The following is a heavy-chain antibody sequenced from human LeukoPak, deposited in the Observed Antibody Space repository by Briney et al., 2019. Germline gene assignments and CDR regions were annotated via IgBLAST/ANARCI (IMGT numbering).Heavy chain of an antibody. V-gene: IGHV3-23*01. Sequence: GGSLRLSCAAPGFTFSSYGMSWVRQAPGKGLEWVSAISGSGGSTYYADSVKGRFTISRDNSKNTLYLQMNSMRAEDTAVYYCAKDGGAAGDIDYWGQGTLVTVSS. CDR3: AKDGGAAGDIDY. D-gene: IGHD6-13*01. CDR1: GFTFSSYG. CDR2: ISGSGGST. J-gene: IGHJ4*02.